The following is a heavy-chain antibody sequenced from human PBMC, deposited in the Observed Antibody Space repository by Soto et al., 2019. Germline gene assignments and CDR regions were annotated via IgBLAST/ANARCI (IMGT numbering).Heavy chain of an antibody. V-gene: IGHV4-59*01. CDR3: ARRSTTDYFDY. J-gene: IGHJ4*02. CDR2: IYYSGSA. D-gene: IGHD1-26*01. Sequence: PSETLSLTCSVSGVSISGFYWSWIRQPPGKGLEWIGNIYYSGSANYNPSLKSRVTIFVDTSKNQLSLKLSSVAAADTAIYYCARRSTTDYFDYWGQGTPVTVSS. CDR1: GVSISGFY.